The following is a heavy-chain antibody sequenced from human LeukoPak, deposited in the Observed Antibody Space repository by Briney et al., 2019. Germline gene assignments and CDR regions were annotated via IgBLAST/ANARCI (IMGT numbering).Heavy chain of an antibody. D-gene: IGHD3-22*01. CDR2: IYYSGST. Sequence: SETLSLTCTVSGASINTYYWTWIRQPPGKGLEWVWYIYYSGSTSDNPSLTSRVPMSVDTSRTQFSLKLSSVTAADTAVYYCARRITLIDWGQGTLVTVSS. V-gene: IGHV4-59*01. J-gene: IGHJ4*02. CDR3: ARRITLID. CDR1: GASINTYY.